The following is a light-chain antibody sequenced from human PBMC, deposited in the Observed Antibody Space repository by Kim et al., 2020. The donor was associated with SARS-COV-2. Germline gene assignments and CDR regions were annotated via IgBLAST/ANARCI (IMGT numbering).Light chain of an antibody. CDR2: GKN. CDR3: DSWDSSGNHNVV. Sequence: SSELTQDPAVSVALGQTVRITCQGDSLKTYYATWYQQKPGQAPVRVIFGKNNRPSGIPHRFSGFNSGNTASLTITGAQAEDEADYYCDSWDSSGNHNVVFGGGTQLTVL. J-gene: IGLJ2*01. CDR1: SLKTYY. V-gene: IGLV3-19*02.